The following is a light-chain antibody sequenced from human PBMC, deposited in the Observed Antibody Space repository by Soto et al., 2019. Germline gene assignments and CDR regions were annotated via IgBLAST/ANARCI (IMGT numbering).Light chain of an antibody. J-gene: IGKJ4*01. CDR2: AAF. CDR3: QKFNSAPFT. CDR1: RGIGNY. V-gene: IGKV1-27*01. Sequence: DIQMTQSPSSLSASVGDRVTITCRASRGIGNYLAWYQQKPGKVPKLLIYAAFILQSGVPSRFSGSGSGTDFTLTISSLQPEDVATYYFQKFNSAPFTFGGGTKVDIK.